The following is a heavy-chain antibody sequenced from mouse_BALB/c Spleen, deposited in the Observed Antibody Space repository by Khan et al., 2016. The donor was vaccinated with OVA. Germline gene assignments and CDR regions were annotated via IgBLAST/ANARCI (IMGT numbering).Heavy chain of an antibody. CDR3: ARSYYGSSDAMDY. J-gene: IGHJ4*01. D-gene: IGHD1-1*01. CDR1: GYTFTDYA. Sequence: QVQLKQSGPELVRPGVSVKISCKGSGYTFTDYAMHWVKQSHAKSLEWIGVISTYSGNTNYNQKFKGKATMTVDKSSSTAYMELARLTSEDSAIYYCARSYYGSSDAMDYWGPGTSVTVSS. CDR2: ISTYSGNT. V-gene: IGHV1S137*01.